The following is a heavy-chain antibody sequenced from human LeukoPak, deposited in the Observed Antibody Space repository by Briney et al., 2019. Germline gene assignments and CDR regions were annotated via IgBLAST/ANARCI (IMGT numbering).Heavy chain of an antibody. CDR3: ARSRQSSGWYDY. D-gene: IGHD6-19*01. V-gene: IGHV4-59*12. CDR2: IYYSGST. J-gene: IGHJ4*02. Sequence: SETLSLTCTVSGGSISSYYWTFIRQPPGKGLEWIGYIYYSGSTYYNPSLKSRVTISVDTSKNQFSLKLSSVTAADTAVYYCARSRQSSGWYDYWGQGTLVTVSS. CDR1: GGSISSYY.